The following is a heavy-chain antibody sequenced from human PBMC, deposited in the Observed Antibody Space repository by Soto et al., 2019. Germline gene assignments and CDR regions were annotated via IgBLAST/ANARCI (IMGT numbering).Heavy chain of an antibody. CDR3: ARSQGSSTSLEIYYYYYYGMDV. Sequence: GASVKVSCKASGYTFTSYYMHWVRQAPGQGLEWMRIINPSGGSTSYEQKFQGRVTMTRDTSTSTVYMELSSLRSEDTAVYYCARSQGSSTSLEIYYYYYYGMDVWGQGTTVTVSS. CDR1: GYTFTSYY. J-gene: IGHJ6*02. V-gene: IGHV1-46*01. CDR2: INPSGGST. D-gene: IGHD2-2*01.